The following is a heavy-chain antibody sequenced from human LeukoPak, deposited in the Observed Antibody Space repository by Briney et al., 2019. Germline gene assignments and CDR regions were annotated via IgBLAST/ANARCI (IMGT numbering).Heavy chain of an antibody. D-gene: IGHD6-6*01. CDR1: GFTFSTFG. CDR2: IWYDGNNE. Sequence: GGSLRLSCAASGFTFSTFGMHWVRQAPGKGLEWVAVIWYDGNNEYYADSVKGRFAISRDNSNNTLFLQMYSLRAEDTAVYYCAKDSSSSLVHWGRGTLVTVSS. CDR3: AKDSSSSLVH. V-gene: IGHV3-33*03. J-gene: IGHJ4*02.